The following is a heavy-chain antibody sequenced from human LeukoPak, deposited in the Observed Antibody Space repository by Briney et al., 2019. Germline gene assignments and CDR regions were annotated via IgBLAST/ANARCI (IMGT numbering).Heavy chain of an antibody. CDR1: GFAFSSYW. J-gene: IGHJ3*02. CDR2: IKQDGSEK. CDR3: AKAPDSGWYAFDI. D-gene: IGHD6-19*01. Sequence: PGGSLRLSCAASGFAFSSYWMSWVRQAPGKGLEWVANIKQDGSEKYYVDSVKGRFTISRDNAKNSLYLQMNSLRAEDTAVYYCAKAPDSGWYAFDIWGQGTMVTVSS. V-gene: IGHV3-7*01.